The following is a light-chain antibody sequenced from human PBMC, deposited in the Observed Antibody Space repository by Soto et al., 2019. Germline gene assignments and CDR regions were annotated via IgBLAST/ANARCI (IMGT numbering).Light chain of an antibody. V-gene: IGKV3-15*01. CDR2: VAS. J-gene: IGKJ3*01. Sequence: IVMTQSPATLSVSPGERATLSCRASHSVGSNVAWYQQKPGQAPRLLIYVASTRATGIPARFSGSGSGTEFTLTISSLQSEDFAMYFCQQYNTWPPFAFGHGTKVDIK. CDR1: HSVGSN. CDR3: QQYNTWPPFA.